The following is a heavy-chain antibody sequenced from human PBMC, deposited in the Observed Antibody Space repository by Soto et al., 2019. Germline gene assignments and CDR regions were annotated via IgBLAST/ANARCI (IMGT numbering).Heavy chain of an antibody. CDR2: IYYSGST. J-gene: IGHJ4*02. D-gene: IGHD3-10*01. CDR3: ARDYYGSGSYPYFDY. V-gene: IGHV4-31*03. Sequence: SQTLSLTCTVSGGSISSVGYYWSWIRQHPGKGLEWIGYIYYSGSTYYNPSLKSRVTISVDTSKNQFSLKLSSVTAADTAVYYCARDYYGSGSYPYFDYWGQGTLVTVSS. CDR1: GGSISSVGYY.